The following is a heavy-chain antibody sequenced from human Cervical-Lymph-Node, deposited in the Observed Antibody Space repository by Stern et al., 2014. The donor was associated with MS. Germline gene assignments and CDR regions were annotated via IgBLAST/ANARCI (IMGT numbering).Heavy chain of an antibody. V-gene: IGHV3-33*01. Sequence: QVQLVQSGGTVVQPGTSLRLSCEGSGFTFSNHGMNWVRRAPGKGLERVASLWYDGRNKMYEDSVKGRFTISRDNSKNTLYLQMDTLRVEDTAVYYCARSSSSGWDYWGPGTLVTVSS. D-gene: IGHD6-25*01. CDR3: ARSSSSGWDY. J-gene: IGHJ4*02. CDR1: GFTFSNHG. CDR2: LWYDGRNK.